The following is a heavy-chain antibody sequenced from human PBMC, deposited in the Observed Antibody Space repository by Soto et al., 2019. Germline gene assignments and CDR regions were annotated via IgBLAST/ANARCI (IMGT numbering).Heavy chain of an antibody. CDR1: GFTFSSYG. CDR3: ARDYYDSSGYWWGMDV. Sequence: GGSLRLSCAASGFTFSSYGMHWVRQAPGKGLEWVAVIWYDGSNKYYADSVKGRFTISRDNSKNTLYLQMNSLRAEDTAVYYCARDYYDSSGYWWGMDVWGQGTTVTVSS. J-gene: IGHJ6*02. D-gene: IGHD3-22*01. CDR2: IWYDGSNK. V-gene: IGHV3-33*01.